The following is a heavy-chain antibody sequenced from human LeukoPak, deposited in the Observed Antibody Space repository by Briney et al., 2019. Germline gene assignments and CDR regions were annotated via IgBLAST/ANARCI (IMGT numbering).Heavy chain of an antibody. CDR1: GFTFSSYG. CDR2: IWYDGSNK. V-gene: IGHV3-33*01. J-gene: IGHJ4*02. D-gene: IGHD1-26*01. CDR3: ARDSVRWRLGAADY. Sequence: PGGSLRLSCAASGFTFSSYGMHWVRQAPGKGLEWVAVIWYDGSNKYYADSVKGRFTISRDNSKNTLYPQMNSLRAEDTAVYYCARDSVRWRLGAADYWGQGTLVTVSS.